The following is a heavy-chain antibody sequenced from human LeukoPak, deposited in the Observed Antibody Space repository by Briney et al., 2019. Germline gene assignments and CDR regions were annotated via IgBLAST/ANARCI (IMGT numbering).Heavy chain of an antibody. CDR3: ARWLELMRNFDW. J-gene: IGHJ4*02. D-gene: IGHD5-24*01. Sequence: GGSLRLSCTASGFTFDTQYMAWVRQGPGKGLEWVANIKEDGSFKNYVDSVKGRFTISRDNAKNSLYLEMNSLRAEDTAVYYCARWLELMRNFDWWGQGTLVTVSS. CDR2: IKEDGSFK. CDR1: GFTFDTQY. V-gene: IGHV3-7*01.